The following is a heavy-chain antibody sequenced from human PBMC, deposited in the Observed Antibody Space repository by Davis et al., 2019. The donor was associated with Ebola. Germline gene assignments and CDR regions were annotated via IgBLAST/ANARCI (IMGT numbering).Heavy chain of an antibody. V-gene: IGHV1-46*01. D-gene: IGHD6-13*01. J-gene: IGHJ6*02. CDR3: ARCFGAAAGPYYGMDV. CDR1: GYTFTSYF. CDR2: INPSGGSA. Sequence: ASVKVSCKTSGYTFTSYFLHWVRQAPGQGLEWMGIINPSGGSATYAQKFQGRVTMTTDTSTSTAYMELRSLRSDDTAVYYCARCFGAAAGPYYGMDVWGQGTTVTVSS.